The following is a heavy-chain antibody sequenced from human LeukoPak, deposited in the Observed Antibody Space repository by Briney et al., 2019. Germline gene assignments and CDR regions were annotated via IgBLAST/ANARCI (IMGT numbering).Heavy chain of an antibody. J-gene: IGHJ4*02. D-gene: IGHD3-16*01. CDR2: ISSNGGST. V-gene: IGHV3-64D*06. CDR3: VKDGTFGGVYFDY. Sequence: PGGSLRLSCSASGXTFSSYAMHWVRQAPGKGLEYVSAISSNGGSTYYADSVKGRFTISRDNSKNTLYLQMSSLRAEDTAVYYCVKDGTFGGVYFDYWGQGTLVTVSS. CDR1: GXTFSSYA.